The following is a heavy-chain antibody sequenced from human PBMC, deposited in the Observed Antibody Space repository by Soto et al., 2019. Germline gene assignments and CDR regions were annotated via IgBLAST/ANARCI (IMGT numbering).Heavy chain of an antibody. CDR3: AGDDSLTGYLVGYYCYGMEV. CDR2: ISAYNGNT. CDR1: GYTFTSYG. J-gene: IGHJ6*02. Sequence: QVQLVQSGAEVKKPAASVKVSCKASGYTFTSYGISWVRQAPGQGREWMGWISAYNGNTNYAQKLQGRVTMTTDTSTSTAYMELRRRRSDDTAVYYCAGDDSLTGYLVGYYCYGMEVSGQGTTVIGSS. V-gene: IGHV1-18*01. D-gene: IGHD3-9*01.